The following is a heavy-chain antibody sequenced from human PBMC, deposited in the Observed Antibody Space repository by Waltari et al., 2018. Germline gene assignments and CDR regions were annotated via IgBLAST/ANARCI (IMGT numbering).Heavy chain of an antibody. CDR1: GYTLTSYE. Sequence: QVQLVQSGAEVKKPGAPVRVSCKASGYTLTSYEMHWVHQAPGQRLEWMGWINAGNGDTKYSQKFQGRVTLSRDTSASTAYMDLSSLRSEDTANYYCARQSFYYDSSGSPPPDYWGQGTLVTVSS. J-gene: IGHJ4*02. CDR2: INAGNGDT. CDR3: ARQSFYYDSSGSPPPDY. V-gene: IGHV1-3*01. D-gene: IGHD3-22*01.